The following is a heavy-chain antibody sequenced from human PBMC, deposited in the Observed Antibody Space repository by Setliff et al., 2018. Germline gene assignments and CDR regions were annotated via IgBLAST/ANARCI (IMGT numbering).Heavy chain of an antibody. J-gene: IGHJ4*02. D-gene: IGHD6-19*01. CDR3: ARGRAGHSGH. CDR2: IYYSGSTS. V-gene: IGHV4-31*03. Sequence: PLSLTCTVSGGSISSGGYYWSWIRQHPGKGLEWIGYIYYSGSTSYYNPSLKSRVTISVDTSKNQFSLKLSSVTAADTAVYYCARGRAGHSGHWGQGTLVTVSS. CDR1: GGSISSGGYY.